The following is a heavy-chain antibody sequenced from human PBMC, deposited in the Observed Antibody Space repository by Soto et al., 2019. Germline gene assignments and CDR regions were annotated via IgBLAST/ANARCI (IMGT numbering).Heavy chain of an antibody. D-gene: IGHD2-15*01. CDR3: AAFFYCFVVVRDPFAI. CDR1: GFTFSSYS. Sequence: GGSLRLSCAASGFTFSSYSMNWVRQAPGKGLEWVSSISSSSSYIYYADSVKGRFTISRDNAKNSLYLQMNSLRAEDTAVYYCAAFFYCFVVVRDPFAIWGQGSMVPGSS. V-gene: IGHV3-21*04. CDR2: ISSSSSYI. J-gene: IGHJ3*02.